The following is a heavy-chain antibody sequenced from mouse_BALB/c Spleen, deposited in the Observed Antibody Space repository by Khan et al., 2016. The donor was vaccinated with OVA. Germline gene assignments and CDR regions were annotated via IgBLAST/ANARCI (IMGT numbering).Heavy chain of an antibody. CDR3: AASFTLVVAIDY. V-gene: IGHV2-9*02. CDR2: IWAGGST. J-gene: IGHJ4*01. CDR1: GFSLTSYG. Sequence: QVQLQESGPGLVAPSQSLSITCTVSGFSLTSYGVHWVRQPPGKGLEWLGLIWAGGSTDYNLALMSRLSISNDNSKSQVFLKMNSLQTDDTAVYCWAASFTLVVAIDYWGQGPSLTVSS. D-gene: IGHD1-1*01.